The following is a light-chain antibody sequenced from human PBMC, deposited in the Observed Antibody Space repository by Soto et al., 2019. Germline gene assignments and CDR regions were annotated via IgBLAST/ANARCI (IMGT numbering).Light chain of an antibody. V-gene: IGKV1-5*01. CDR2: DAS. CDR3: QQYNSYRT. Sequence: EIRMTQSPSNLSASVGDRVNIXCRARQSVRIRVGWFRQTTGEAHKHMIYDASILESGVTSMFSGSGYGKEFNITISSLQPDDFATYECQQYNSYRTFGQGTKVDIK. J-gene: IGKJ1*01. CDR1: QSVRIR.